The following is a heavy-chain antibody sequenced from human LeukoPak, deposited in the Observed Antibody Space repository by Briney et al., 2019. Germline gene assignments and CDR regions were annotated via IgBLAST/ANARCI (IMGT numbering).Heavy chain of an antibody. CDR3: ARLQYTGSYYPEY. J-gene: IGHJ4*02. CDR2: IYGSGGT. CDR1: GGSISSSY. Sequence: SETLSLTCTVSGGSISSSYWSWIRQPPGKGLEWIAYIYGSGGTNYNPSLKSRVAISVETSKNLFSLNLSSVTAADTAMYYCARLQYTGSYYPEYWGQGILVTVSS. D-gene: IGHD1-26*01. V-gene: IGHV4-59*08.